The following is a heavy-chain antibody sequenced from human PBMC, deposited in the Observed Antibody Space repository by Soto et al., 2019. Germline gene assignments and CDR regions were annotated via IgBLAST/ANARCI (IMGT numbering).Heavy chain of an antibody. D-gene: IGHD2-15*01. CDR1: GGSISSYY. CDR2: IYYSGST. J-gene: IGHJ3*02. Sequence: SETLSLTCTVSGGSISSYYWSWIRQPPGKGLEWIGYIYYSGSTNYNPSLKSRVTISVDTSKNQFSLKLSSVTAADTAVCYCARDRGSAAFDIWGQGTMVTVSS. V-gene: IGHV4-59*01. CDR3: ARDRGSAAFDI.